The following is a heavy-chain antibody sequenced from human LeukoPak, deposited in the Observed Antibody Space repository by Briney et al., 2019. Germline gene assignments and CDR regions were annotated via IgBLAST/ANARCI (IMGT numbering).Heavy chain of an antibody. CDR1: GFTFSSYW. J-gene: IGHJ4*02. V-gene: IGHV4-59*01. CDR3: ATYYVGVGGRGH. Sequence: GSLRLSCAASGFTFSSYWMSWIRQAPGKGLEWIGHNGNANYNPSLQSRATISIDTSKNHFTLSLNSVTAADTAVYYCATYYVGVGGRGHWGPGTLVTVSS. CDR2: NGNA. D-gene: IGHD2-21*01.